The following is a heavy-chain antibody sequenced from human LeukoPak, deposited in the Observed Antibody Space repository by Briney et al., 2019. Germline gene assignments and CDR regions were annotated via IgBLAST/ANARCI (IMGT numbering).Heavy chain of an antibody. J-gene: IGHJ5*02. CDR1: GFTFDDYA. V-gene: IGHV3-9*01. Sequence: GGSLRLSCAASGFTFDDYAMHWVRQAPGKGLEWVSGISWNSGSIGYADSVKGRFTISRDNAKNSLYLQMNSLRAEDTALYYCAKDSGYGSGSYFGWFDPWGQGTLVTVSS. CDR2: ISWNSGSI. CDR3: AKDSGYGSGSYFGWFDP. D-gene: IGHD3-10*01.